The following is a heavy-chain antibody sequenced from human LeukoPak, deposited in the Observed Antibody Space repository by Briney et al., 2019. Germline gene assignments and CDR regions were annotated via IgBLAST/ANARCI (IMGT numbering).Heavy chain of an antibody. Sequence: GGSLRLSCTASGFIFSGSWMAWIRQAPGKGLEWVAIIKKDGSEKYYVDSMKGRFTISRDNARNSVYLQMASLRVEDTAVYYCARDPVEWELLLDYWGQGTLVTVSS. J-gene: IGHJ4*02. CDR1: GFIFSGSW. CDR2: IKKDGSEK. V-gene: IGHV3-7*01. CDR3: ARDPVEWELLLDY. D-gene: IGHD1-26*01.